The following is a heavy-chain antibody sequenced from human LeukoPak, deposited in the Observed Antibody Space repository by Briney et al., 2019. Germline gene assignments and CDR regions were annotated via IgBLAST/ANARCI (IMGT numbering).Heavy chain of an antibody. CDR3: ARLTVATTYFDY. J-gene: IGHJ4*02. Sequence: KSSETLSLTCTVSGGSISSYYWSWIRQPPGKGLEWIGYIYYSGSTNYNPSLKSRVTISVDTSKNQLSLKLSSVTAADTAVYYCARLTVATTYFDYWGQGTLVTVSS. CDR1: GGSISSYY. V-gene: IGHV4-59*08. D-gene: IGHD5-12*01. CDR2: IYYSGST.